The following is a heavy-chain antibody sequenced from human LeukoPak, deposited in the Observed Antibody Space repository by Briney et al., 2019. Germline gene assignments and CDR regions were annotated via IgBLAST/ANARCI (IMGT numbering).Heavy chain of an antibody. D-gene: IGHD1-26*01. V-gene: IGHV3-21*01. CDR2: ISSSSSYI. Sequence: GGSLRLSCAASGFTFSSYSMNWVRQAPGKGLEWVSSISSSSSYIYYADSVKGRFTISRDNAKNPLYLQMNSLRAEDTAVYYCAIITLVGATTGGFDYWGQGTLVTVSS. CDR3: AIITLVGATTGGFDY. J-gene: IGHJ4*02. CDR1: GFTFSSYS.